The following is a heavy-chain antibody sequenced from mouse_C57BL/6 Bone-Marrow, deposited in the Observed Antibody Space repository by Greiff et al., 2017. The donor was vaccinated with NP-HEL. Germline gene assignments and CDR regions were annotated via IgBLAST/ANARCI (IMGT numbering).Heavy chain of an antibody. CDR3: ASKANWVFDY. V-gene: IGHV1-80*01. CDR2: IYPGDGDT. CDR1: GYAFSSYW. D-gene: IGHD4-1*01. J-gene: IGHJ2*01. Sequence: QVQLQQSGAELVKPGASVKISCKASGYAFSSYWMNWVKPRPGKGLEWIGQIYPGDGDTNYNGKFKGKATLTADKSSSTAYMQLSSLTSEDSAVYFCASKANWVFDYWGQGTTLTVSS.